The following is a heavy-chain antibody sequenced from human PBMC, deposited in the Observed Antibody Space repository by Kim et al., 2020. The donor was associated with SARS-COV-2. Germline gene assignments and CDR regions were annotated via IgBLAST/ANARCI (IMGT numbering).Heavy chain of an antibody. V-gene: IGHV4-59*01. CDR3: ARDRGGLRD. Sequence: GRSNYNPSPKSRVTISGDTSKKQFSLKLRSGTAAGTAVYYCARDRGGLRDWGQGTLVTVSS. D-gene: IGHD2-15*01. J-gene: IGHJ4*02. CDR2: GRS.